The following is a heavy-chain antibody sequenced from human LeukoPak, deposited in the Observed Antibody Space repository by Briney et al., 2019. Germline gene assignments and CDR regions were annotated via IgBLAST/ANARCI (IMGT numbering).Heavy chain of an antibody. CDR2: INHSGST. CDR3: ARGLSQYYFDY. V-gene: IGHV4-39*07. J-gene: IGHJ4*02. CDR1: GDSISSSSYY. Sequence: PSETLSLTCTVSGDSISSSSYYWSWIRQPPGKGLEWIGEINHSGSTNYNPSLKSRVTISVDTSKNQFSLKLSSVTAADTAVYYCARGLSQYYFDYWGQGTLVTVSS.